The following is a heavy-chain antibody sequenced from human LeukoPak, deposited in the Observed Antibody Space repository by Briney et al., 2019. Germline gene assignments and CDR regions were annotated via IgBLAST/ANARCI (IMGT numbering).Heavy chain of an antibody. D-gene: IGHD3-22*01. CDR1: GYTFTSYG. CDR3: ARNLDYYDSSGYYIDY. J-gene: IGHJ4*02. Sequence: ASVKVSCKASGYTFTSYGISWVRQAPGQGLEWMGWISAYNGNTNYAQYTQKLQGRATMTTDTSTSTAYMELRSLRSDDTAVYYCARNLDYYDSSGYYIDYWGQGTLVTVSS. CDR2: ISAYNGNT. V-gene: IGHV1-18*01.